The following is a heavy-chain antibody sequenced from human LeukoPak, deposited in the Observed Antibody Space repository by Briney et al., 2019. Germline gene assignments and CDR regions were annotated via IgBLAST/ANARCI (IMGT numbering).Heavy chain of an antibody. CDR3: ATPIAAAASGTFDI. Sequence: ASVKVSCKASGYTFTSYAMHWVRQAPGQRLEWMGWINAGNGNTKYSQKFQGRVTMTEDTSTDTAYMELSSLRSEDTAVYYCATPIAAAASGTFDIWGQGTMVTVSS. CDR1: GYTFTSYA. V-gene: IGHV1-3*01. D-gene: IGHD6-13*01. CDR2: INAGNGNT. J-gene: IGHJ3*02.